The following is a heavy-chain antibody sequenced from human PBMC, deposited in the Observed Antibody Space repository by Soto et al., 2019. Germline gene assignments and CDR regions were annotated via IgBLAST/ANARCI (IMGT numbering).Heavy chain of an antibody. V-gene: IGHV1-69*13. CDR3: ARGHSGFGETRGYYGMDV. Sequence: ASVKVSCKASGGTFSSYAISWVRQAPGQGLEWMGGIIPIFGTANYAQKFQGRVTITADESTSTAYMELSSLRSEDTAVYYCARGHSGFGETRGYYGMDVWGQGTTVTVSS. J-gene: IGHJ6*02. CDR2: IIPIFGTA. CDR1: GGTFSSYA. D-gene: IGHD3-10*01.